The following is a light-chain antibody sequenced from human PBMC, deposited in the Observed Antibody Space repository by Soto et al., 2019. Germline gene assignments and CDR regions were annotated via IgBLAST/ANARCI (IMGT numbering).Light chain of an antibody. CDR3: QQTNSPPHS. Sequence: DIQMTQSPSSLSASVGDRVTITCRASQTISRYLNWYQHKPGKPPKLLNYGTSNLQSGVPSRFSGSGSGTDFTLTISSLQPEDFATYYCQQTNSPPHSFGQGTKLEIK. CDR2: GTS. V-gene: IGKV1-39*01. CDR1: QTISRY. J-gene: IGKJ2*01.